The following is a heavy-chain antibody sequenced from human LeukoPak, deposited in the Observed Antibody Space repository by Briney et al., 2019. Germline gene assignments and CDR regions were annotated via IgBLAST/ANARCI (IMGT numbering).Heavy chain of an antibody. CDR2: IRYDGADK. J-gene: IGHJ4*02. V-gene: IGHV3-30*02. CDR3: AKTTYYDILTGYQRTFYFDY. D-gene: IGHD3-9*01. CDR1: GFTFRTFG. Sequence: GGSLRLSCAASGFTFRTFGMHWVRQAPGEGLEWVAFIRYDGADKFYADSVKGRFTISRDNSKNTAYLQMNSLRAEDTAVYHCAKTTYYDILTGYQRTFYFDYWGQGTLVTVSS.